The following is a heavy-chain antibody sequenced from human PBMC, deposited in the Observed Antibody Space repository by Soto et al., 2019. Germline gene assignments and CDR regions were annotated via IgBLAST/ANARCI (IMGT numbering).Heavy chain of an antibody. D-gene: IGHD1-1*01. V-gene: IGHV4-59*01. CDR1: GGSISSYY. J-gene: IGHJ6*02. CDR2: IYYSGST. Sequence: PSETLSLTSTVSGGSISSYYWSWIRQPPGKGLEWIGYIYYSGSTNYNPSLKSRVTISVDTSKNQFPLKLSAVPAADTAVYYCAREERNGARGMDVWGQGTTVTVSS. CDR3: AREERNGARGMDV.